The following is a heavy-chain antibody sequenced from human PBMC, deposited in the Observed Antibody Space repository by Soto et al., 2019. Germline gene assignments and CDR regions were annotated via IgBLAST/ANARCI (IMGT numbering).Heavy chain of an antibody. CDR2: ISYGGNDE. CDR1: GFTFSDFP. V-gene: IGHV3-30-3*01. CDR3: ARDMRHDYASGRLDY. Sequence: PXASLRLSCVASGFTFSDFPLHGVRRAPGKGLEWVAVISYGGNDESYSDSVKGRFTISRDNSKTTVYLQMNSLRADDMAVYHCARDMRHDYASGRLDYLGQGTLVTVSS. D-gene: IGHD3-10*01. J-gene: IGHJ4*02.